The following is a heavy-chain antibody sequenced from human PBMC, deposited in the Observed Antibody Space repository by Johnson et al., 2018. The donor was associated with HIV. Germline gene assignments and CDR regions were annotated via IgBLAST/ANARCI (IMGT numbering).Heavy chain of an antibody. CDR2: ISYDGSNK. CDR1: GFTFSSYA. D-gene: IGHD1-26*01. J-gene: IGHJ3*02. V-gene: IGHV3-30-3*01. Sequence: QVQLVESGGGVVQPGRSLRLSCAASGFTFSSYAMHWVRQAPGKGLEWVAVISYDGSNKYYVDSVKGRFTISRDNSKNTLYLQMNSLRAEDTAVYYCAKGPWDLPHAFNIWGRGTMVIVSS. CDR3: AKGPWDLPHAFNI.